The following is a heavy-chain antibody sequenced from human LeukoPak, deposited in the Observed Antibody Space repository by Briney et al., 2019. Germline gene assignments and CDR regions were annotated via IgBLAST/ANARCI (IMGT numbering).Heavy chain of an antibody. J-gene: IGHJ4*02. V-gene: IGHV3-23*01. CDR3: AKIGGYVVY. CDR1: GFTFSSYG. Sequence: GGSLRLSCAASGFTFSSYGMSWVRQAPGKGLEWVSSISASGVSTYYADSVKGRFTISRDNSKNTLYLQMNSLRVEDTAVYFCAKIGGYVVYWGQGTLVTASS. CDR2: ISASGVST.